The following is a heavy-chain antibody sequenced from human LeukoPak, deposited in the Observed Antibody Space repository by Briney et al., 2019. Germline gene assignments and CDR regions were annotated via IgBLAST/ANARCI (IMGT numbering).Heavy chain of an antibody. J-gene: IGHJ4*02. V-gene: IGHV1-3*01. D-gene: IGHD2-2*01. CDR1: GYTFSDYA. CDR3: ARSRLVVPAAMHSLDY. CDR2: INAGNGDT. Sequence: ASVKVSCKASGYTFSDYAMHWVRQAPGQRLEWMGWINAGNGDTKYSQKFQGRVTITWDTSASTVHMELSSLRSEDTAVYYCARSRLVVPAAMHSLDYWGQGTLVTVSS.